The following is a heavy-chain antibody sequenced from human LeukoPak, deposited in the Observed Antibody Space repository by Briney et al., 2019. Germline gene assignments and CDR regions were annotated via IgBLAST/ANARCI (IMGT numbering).Heavy chain of an antibody. CDR2: INAGNGNT. Sequence: GASVKVSCKASGYTFTNYAIHWVRQAPGQRLEWLGWINAGNGNTRYSQSFQGRVTFTRDTSASTAYMEMRSLRSEDTAVYYCAREIDRDDYNRFFDYWGQGTLVTVSS. V-gene: IGHV1-3*01. D-gene: IGHD5-24*01. CDR3: AREIDRDDYNRFFDY. J-gene: IGHJ4*02. CDR1: GYTFTNYA.